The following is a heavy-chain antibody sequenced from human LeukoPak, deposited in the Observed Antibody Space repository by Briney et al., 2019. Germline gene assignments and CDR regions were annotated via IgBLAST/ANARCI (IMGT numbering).Heavy chain of an antibody. D-gene: IGHD1-26*01. V-gene: IGHV5-10-1*01. J-gene: IGHJ2*01. CDR1: GYSFTNYF. Sequence: GESLKISCKGSGYSFTNYFISWVRQMPGKGLEWMGRIDPSDSYTNYSPSFQGHVTISADKSISTTYLQWNSLEASDTAMYYCASLNSGSYYGLGFFDLWGRGTLVTVSS. CDR3: ASLNSGSYYGLGFFDL. CDR2: IDPSDSYT.